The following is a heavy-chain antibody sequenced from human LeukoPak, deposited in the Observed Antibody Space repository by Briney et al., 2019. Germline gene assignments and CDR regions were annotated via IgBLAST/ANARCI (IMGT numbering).Heavy chain of an antibody. CDR2: IVVGSGNT. V-gene: IGHV1-58*02. CDR1: GFTFTSSA. D-gene: IGHD1-20*01. CDR3: AANGITGTTDYYYMDV. J-gene: IGHJ6*03. Sequence: SVKVSCKASGFTFTSSAMQWVRQARGQRPEWIGWIVVGSGNTNYAQKFQERVTITRDMSTSTAYMELSSLRSEDTAVYYSAANGITGTTDYYYMDVWGKGTTVTVSS.